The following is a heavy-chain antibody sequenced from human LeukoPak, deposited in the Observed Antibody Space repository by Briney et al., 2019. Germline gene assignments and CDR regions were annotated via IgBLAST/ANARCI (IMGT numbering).Heavy chain of an antibody. Sequence: ASVKVSCKASGYTFTGYYMHWVRQAPGQGLEWMGWINPNSGGTNYAQKLQGRVTMTRDTSINTAYMELSRLRSDDTAVYYCARDGGWDFWSGAKGPYFDYWGQGTLVTVSS. CDR2: INPNSGGT. CDR1: GYTFTGYY. J-gene: IGHJ4*02. D-gene: IGHD3-3*01. CDR3: ARDGGWDFWSGAKGPYFDY. V-gene: IGHV1-2*02.